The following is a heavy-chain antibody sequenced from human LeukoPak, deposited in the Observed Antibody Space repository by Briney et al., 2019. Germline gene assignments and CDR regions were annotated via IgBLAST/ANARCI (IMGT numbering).Heavy chain of an antibody. Sequence: GGSLRLSCAASGFTFSTYNMNWVRQAPGKGLEWVSSISSTSYYIYYADSVRGRFAISRDNAKNSLDLQMNSLRAEDTAVYYCARDVGFCGGGSCLYYYMDVWGKGTRSPSP. D-gene: IGHD2-15*01. CDR1: GFTFSTYN. V-gene: IGHV3-21*01. CDR2: ISSTSYYI. CDR3: ARDVGFCGGGSCLYYYMDV. J-gene: IGHJ6*03.